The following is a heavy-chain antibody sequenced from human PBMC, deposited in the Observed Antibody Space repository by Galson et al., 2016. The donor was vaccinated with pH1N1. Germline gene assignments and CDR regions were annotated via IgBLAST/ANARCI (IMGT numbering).Heavy chain of an antibody. Sequence: SLRLSCAASGFTFSAYWMHWVRQAPGKGLVWVSRVYTDGGRTGYADSARGRFTISRDNAKNTLYLQMSSLRAEDTAVYYCARGDYAGYFVDQWGQGTLVAVSS. V-gene: IGHV3-74*01. CDR3: ARGDYAGYFVDQ. CDR1: GFTFSAYW. D-gene: IGHD4-23*01. CDR2: VYTDGGRT. J-gene: IGHJ4*02.